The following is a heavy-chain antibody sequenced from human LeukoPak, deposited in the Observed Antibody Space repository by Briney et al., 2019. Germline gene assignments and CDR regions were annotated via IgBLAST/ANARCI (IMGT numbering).Heavy chain of an antibody. J-gene: IGHJ4*02. CDR2: IYPGDSDT. Sequence: GESLQISCKGSGYSFTSYWIGWVRQMPGKGLEGMGIIYPGDSDTRYSPSFQGQVTISADKSISTAYLQWSSLKASDTAMYYCVRHGGPYCSGGSCYSGPPYDWGQGTLVTVSS. V-gene: IGHV5-51*01. D-gene: IGHD2-15*01. CDR3: VRHGGPYCSGGSCYSGPPYD. CDR1: GYSFTSYW.